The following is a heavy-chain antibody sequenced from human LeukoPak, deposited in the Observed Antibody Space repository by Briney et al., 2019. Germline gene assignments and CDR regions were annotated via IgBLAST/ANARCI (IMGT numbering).Heavy chain of an antibody. Sequence: GGSLRLSCGAASGYCITHCRHCSLQAPGKGREWVSRMNSDGSSSSYADSVKGRFTISRDNAKSTLYLQMNRLRAGDTAEYYGAKGGDGSNRYWYFDLWGRGTLVTVSS. CDR1: SGYCITHC. V-gene: IGHV3-74*01. J-gene: IGHJ2*01. D-gene: IGHD5-24*01. CDR3: AKGGDGSNRYWYFDL. CDR2: MNSDGSSS.